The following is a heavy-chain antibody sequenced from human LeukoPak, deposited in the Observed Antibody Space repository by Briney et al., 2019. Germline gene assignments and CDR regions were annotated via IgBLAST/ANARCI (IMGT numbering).Heavy chain of an antibody. CDR1: GFTFDDYA. Sequence: GRSLRLSCAASGFTFDDYAMHWVRQAPGKGLEWVSGISWNSGTIGYADSVKGRFTISRDNAKDSLYLQMNSLRAEDTAVYYCARETMVRGNYFDYWGQGTLVTVSS. D-gene: IGHD3-10*01. V-gene: IGHV3-9*01. CDR2: ISWNSGTI. J-gene: IGHJ4*02. CDR3: ARETMVRGNYFDY.